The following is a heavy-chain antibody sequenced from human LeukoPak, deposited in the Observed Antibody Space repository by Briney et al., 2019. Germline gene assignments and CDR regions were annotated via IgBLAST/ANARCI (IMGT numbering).Heavy chain of an antibody. D-gene: IGHD6-6*01. CDR1: GGSFSGYY. CDR3: ARGGSSSSDAVDY. CDR2: IYYSGST. Sequence: SETLSLTCAVYGGSFSGYYWSWIRQPPGKGLEWLGYIYYSGSTTYNPSLKSRVTISVDTSKNQFSLKLSSVTAADTAVYYCARGGSSSSDAVDYWGQGTLVTVSS. V-gene: IGHV4-59*01. J-gene: IGHJ4*02.